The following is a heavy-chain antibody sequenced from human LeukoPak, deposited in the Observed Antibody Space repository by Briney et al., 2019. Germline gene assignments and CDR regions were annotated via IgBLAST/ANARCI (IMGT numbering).Heavy chain of an antibody. D-gene: IGHD2-2*01. CDR2: ISGSGGST. CDR3: AKVPLGYCSSTSCFGYYFDY. Sequence: GGSLRLSCAASGFTFSSYAMSWVRPAPGKGLEWVSAISGSGGSTYYADSVKGRFTISRDNSKNTLYLQMNSLRAEDTAVYYCAKVPLGYCSSTSCFGYYFDYWGQGTLVTVSS. V-gene: IGHV3-23*01. J-gene: IGHJ4*02. CDR1: GFTFSSYA.